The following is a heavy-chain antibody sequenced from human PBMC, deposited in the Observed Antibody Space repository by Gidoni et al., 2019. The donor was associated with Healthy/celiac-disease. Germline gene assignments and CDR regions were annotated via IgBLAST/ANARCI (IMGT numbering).Heavy chain of an antibody. D-gene: IGHD6-6*01. CDR2: ISSSSSYI. CDR3: AGGIAARGGSHY. J-gene: IGHJ4*02. CDR1: GFTFSSYS. V-gene: IGHV3-21*01. Sequence: EVQLVESGGGLVKPGGSLRLSCAASGFTFSSYSMNWVRQAPGKGLEWVSSISSSSSYIYYADSVKGRFTISRDNAKNSLYLQMNSLRAEDTAVYYCAGGIAARGGSHYWGQGTLVTVSS.